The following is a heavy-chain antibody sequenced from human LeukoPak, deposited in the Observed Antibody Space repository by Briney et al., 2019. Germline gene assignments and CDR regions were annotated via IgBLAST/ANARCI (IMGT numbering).Heavy chain of an antibody. J-gene: IGHJ6*02. V-gene: IGHV3-23*01. CDR1: GFTFSSYA. CDR2: ISGSGDNT. Sequence: GGSLRLSCAASGFTFSSYAMSWVRQAPGKGLEWVSGISGSGDNTYYADSVKGRFTISRDNSKNTLYVQVNSLGTEDTAAYYCAKDIGRFGESNYGMDVWGQGTTVTVSS. D-gene: IGHD3-10*01. CDR3: AKDIGRFGESNYGMDV.